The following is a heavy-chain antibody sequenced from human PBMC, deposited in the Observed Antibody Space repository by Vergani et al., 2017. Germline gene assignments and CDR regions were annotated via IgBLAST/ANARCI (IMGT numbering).Heavy chain of an antibody. V-gene: IGHV3-9*01. CDR3: AKDRGPTAGTAGFDY. D-gene: IGHD6-13*01. CDR2: ISWNSGSI. J-gene: IGHJ4*02. CDR1: GFTFDDYA. Sequence: EVQLVESGGGLVQPGRSLRLSCAASGFTFDDYAMHWVRQAPGKGLEWVSGISWNSGSIGYADSLKGRFTISRDNAKNSLYLHMNSLRAEDTALYYCAKDRGPTAGTAGFDYWGQGTLVTVSS.